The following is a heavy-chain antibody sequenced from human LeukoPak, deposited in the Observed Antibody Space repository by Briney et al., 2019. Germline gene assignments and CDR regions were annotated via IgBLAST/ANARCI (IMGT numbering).Heavy chain of an antibody. CDR1: GFTFSSYA. D-gene: IGHD3-22*01. CDR2: ISYDGSNK. J-gene: IGHJ4*02. CDR3: ATPPYDSSGPVDY. V-gene: IGHV3-30-3*01. Sequence: GGSLRLSCAASGFTFSSYAMHWVRQAPGKGLEWVAVISYDGSNKYYADSVKGRFTISGDNSKNTLYLQMNSLRAEDTAVYYCATPPYDSSGPVDYWGQGTLVTVSS.